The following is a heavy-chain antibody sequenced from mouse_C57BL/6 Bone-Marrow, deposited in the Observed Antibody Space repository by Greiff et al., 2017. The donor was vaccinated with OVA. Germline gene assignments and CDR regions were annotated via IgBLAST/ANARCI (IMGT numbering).Heavy chain of an antibody. CDR1: GYSFTDYN. CDR3: AREEIITTVHYAMDY. J-gene: IGHJ4*01. V-gene: IGHV1-39*01. CDR2: INPNYGTT. Sequence: VQLQQSGPELVKPGASVKISCKASGYSFTDYNMNWVKQSNGKSLEWIGVINPNYGTTSYNQKFKGKATLTVDQSSSPAYMQLNSLTSEDSAVYYCAREEIITTVHYAMDYWGQGTSVTVSS. D-gene: IGHD1-1*01.